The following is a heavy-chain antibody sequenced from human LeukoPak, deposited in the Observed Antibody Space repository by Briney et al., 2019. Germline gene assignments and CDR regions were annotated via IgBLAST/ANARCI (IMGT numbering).Heavy chain of an antibody. CDR3: AKDRTWNDILTGYYIYDCDY. CDR2: ISGSGGST. D-gene: IGHD3-9*01. CDR1: GFTFSSYG. V-gene: IGHV3-23*01. Sequence: PGGSLRLSCAASGFTFSSYGMSWVRQAPGKGLEWVSAISGSGGSTYYADSVKGRFTISRDNSKNTLYLQMNSLRAEDTAVYYCAKDRTWNDILTGYYIYDCDYWGQGTLVTVSS. J-gene: IGHJ4*02.